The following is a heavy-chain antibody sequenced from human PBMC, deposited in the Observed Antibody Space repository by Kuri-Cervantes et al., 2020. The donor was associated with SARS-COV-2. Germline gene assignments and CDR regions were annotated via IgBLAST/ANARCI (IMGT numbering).Heavy chain of an antibody. CDR2: IIPIFGTA. V-gene: IGHV1-69*13. J-gene: IGHJ4*02. Sequence: SVKVSFKASGGTFSSYAISWVRQAPGQGLEWMGGIIPIFGTANYAQKFQGRVTITADESTSTAYMELSSLRSEDTAVYYCARGYDSSGYVFDYWGQGTLVTVSS. CDR3: ARGYDSSGYVFDY. D-gene: IGHD3-22*01. CDR1: GGTFSSYA.